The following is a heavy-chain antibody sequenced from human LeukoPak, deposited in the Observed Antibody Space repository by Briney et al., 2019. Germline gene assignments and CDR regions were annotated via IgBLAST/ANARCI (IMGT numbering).Heavy chain of an antibody. V-gene: IGHV3-74*01. CDR3: AIGGSYGSGS. J-gene: IGHJ4*02. D-gene: IGHD3-10*01. Sequence: GGSLRLSCAASGFTFANTWMHWVRQAPGKGLVWLSLINNDGSTTNYADSVKGRFTISRDNAKNTVYLQMNSLRAEDTAVYYCAIGGSYGSGSWGQGTLVTVSS. CDR2: INNDGSTT. CDR1: GFTFANTW.